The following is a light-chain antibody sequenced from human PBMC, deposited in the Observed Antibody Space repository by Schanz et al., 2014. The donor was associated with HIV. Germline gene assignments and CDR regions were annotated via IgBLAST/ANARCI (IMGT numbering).Light chain of an antibody. V-gene: IGLV2-14*01. Sequence: QSALTQPASVSGSPGQSITISCTGTNSDVGGYDYVSWYQQHPGKAPKLMIYDVNYRPSGVSNRFSGSKSGNTASLTISGLQAEDEAEYFCSSYTTSNTHVFGSGTKVTVL. CDR1: NSDVGGYDY. J-gene: IGLJ1*01. CDR3: SSYTTSNTHV. CDR2: DVN.